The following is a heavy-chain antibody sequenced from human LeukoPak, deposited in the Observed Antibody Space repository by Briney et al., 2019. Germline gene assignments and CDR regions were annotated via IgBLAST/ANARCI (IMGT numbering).Heavy chain of an antibody. D-gene: IGHD6-13*01. V-gene: IGHV3-30-3*01. J-gene: IGHJ4*02. CDR3: ARGIRRAIAAALDY. Sequence: GRSLRLSCAASGFTFSSYAMHWVRQAPGKGLEWVAVISYDGSNKYYADSVKGRFTISRDNSKNTLYLQMNSLRAEDTAVYYCARGIRRAIAAALDYWGQGTLVTVSS. CDR1: GFTFSSYA. CDR2: ISYDGSNK.